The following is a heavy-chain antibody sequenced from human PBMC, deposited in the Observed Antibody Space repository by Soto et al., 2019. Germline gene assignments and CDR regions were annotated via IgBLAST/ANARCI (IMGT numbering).Heavy chain of an antibody. CDR2: IYHSGTA. CDR3: ARPRDKFGGPFAY. V-gene: IGHV4-31*03. J-gene: IGHJ4*02. CDR1: GTSLRSGGNY. D-gene: IGHD2-15*01. Sequence: QVQLQVSGPGLVKPSQTLSLTCSVSGTSLRSGGNYWSWIRQHPVKGLEWIGQIYHSGTAYYNPSLQSRVTISVASFRGNFPLMLDSVTAADTPVNYCARPRDKFGGPFAYWGRGSWSPSPQ.